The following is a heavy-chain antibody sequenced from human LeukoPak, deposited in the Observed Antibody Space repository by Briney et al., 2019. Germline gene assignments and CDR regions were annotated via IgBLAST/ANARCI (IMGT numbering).Heavy chain of an antibody. V-gene: IGHV1-18*01. D-gene: IGHD3-3*01. J-gene: IGHJ4*02. CDR2: ISAYNGNT. CDR1: GYTFTSYG. Sequence: ASVTVSCTASGYTFTSYGISWVRQAPGQGLEWMGWISAYNGNTNYAQKLQGRVTMTTDTSTSTAYMELGSLRSDDTAVYYCAREQDGDFWSGYYSMDYFDYWGQGTLVTVSS. CDR3: AREQDGDFWSGYYSMDYFDY.